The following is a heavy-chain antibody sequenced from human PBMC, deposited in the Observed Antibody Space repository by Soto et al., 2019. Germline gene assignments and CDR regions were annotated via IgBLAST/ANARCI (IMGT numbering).Heavy chain of an antibody. J-gene: IGHJ4*02. D-gene: IGHD4-4*01. V-gene: IGHV3-15*07. Sequence: EVQLVESGGGLVKPGGSLRLSCAASGFTFSNAWMNWVRQAPGKGLEWVGRIKSKTAGETTDYAAPVKGRFSISRDDSENMLYLQMNSLKSEDTAVYYCSYSNHDPWDDYWGQGTLVTVSS. CDR3: SYSNHDPWDDY. CDR1: GFTFSNAW. CDR2: IKSKTAGETT.